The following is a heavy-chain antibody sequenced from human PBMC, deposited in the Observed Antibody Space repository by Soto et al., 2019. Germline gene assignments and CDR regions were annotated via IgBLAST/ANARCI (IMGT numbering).Heavy chain of an antibody. Sequence: EVQLLESGGGLVQPGGSLRLSCAASGFTFSSYAMSWVRQAPGKGLEWVSVISGSGGSTYYADSVKGRFTISRDNSKNTLYLQMNSLRAEDTAVYYCAKAEYSSSSATYYYGMDVWGQGTTVTVSS. D-gene: IGHD6-6*01. CDR2: ISGSGGST. J-gene: IGHJ6*02. CDR3: AKAEYSSSSATYYYGMDV. V-gene: IGHV3-23*01. CDR1: GFTFSSYA.